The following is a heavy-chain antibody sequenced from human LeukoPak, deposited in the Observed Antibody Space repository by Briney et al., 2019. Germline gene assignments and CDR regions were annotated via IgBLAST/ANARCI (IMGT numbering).Heavy chain of an antibody. CDR3: AREIRVATNWFDP. J-gene: IGHJ5*02. CDR1: GFTVSSNY. Sequence: GGSLRLSCAASGFTVSSNYMSWVRQAPGKGLEWVSVIYSGGCTYYADSVKGRFTISRDNSKNTLYLQMNSLRAEDTAVYYCAREIRVATNWFDPWGQGTLVTVSS. CDR2: IYSGGCT. D-gene: IGHD5-12*01. V-gene: IGHV3-53*01.